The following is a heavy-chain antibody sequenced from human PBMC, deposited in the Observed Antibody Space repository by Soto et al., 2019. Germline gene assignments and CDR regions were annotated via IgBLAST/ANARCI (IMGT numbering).Heavy chain of an antibody. J-gene: IGHJ3*02. CDR1: GYSFTSYW. V-gene: IGHV5-51*01. CDR3: AGRHRRQAFAI. Sequence: GESLKISCKGSGYSFTSYWIGWVRQMPGKGLEWMGIIYPGDSDLRYSPSFQGRVTISVDKSINTAYLQWSSLKASDTAMYYCAGRHRRQAFAISGQRTMVTVSS. D-gene: IGHD2-15*01. CDR2: IYPGDSDL.